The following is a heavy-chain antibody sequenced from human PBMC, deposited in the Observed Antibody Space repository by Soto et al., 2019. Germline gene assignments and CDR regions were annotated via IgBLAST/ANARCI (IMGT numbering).Heavy chain of an antibody. J-gene: IGHJ6*02. D-gene: IGHD2-2*01. CDR2: IRSKANSYAT. V-gene: IGHV3-73*01. Sequence: EVPLVESGGGLVQPGGSLKLSCAASGFTFSGSAMHWVRQASGKGLEWVGRIRSKANSYATAYAASVKGRFTISRDDSKNTAYLQMNSLKTEDTAVYYCTRYTAAMSYYGMDVWGQGTTVTVSS. CDR3: TRYTAAMSYYGMDV. CDR1: GFTFSGSA.